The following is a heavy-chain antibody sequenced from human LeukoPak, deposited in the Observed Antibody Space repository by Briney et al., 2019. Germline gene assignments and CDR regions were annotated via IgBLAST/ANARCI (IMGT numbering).Heavy chain of an antibody. CDR1: GFTFTNAW. J-gene: IGHJ4*02. D-gene: IGHD3-10*01. CDR2: LKSKTHDETT. V-gene: IGHV3-15*01. Sequence: GGSLRLSCAASGFTFTNAWMTWVRQAPGKGLEWVGRLKSKTHDETTDYAAPVKGRFTISRDDSKNTVYLQMNSLKAEDTAVYYCTIGAYYYGSDSYRGYYFDYWGQGTLVTVSS. CDR3: TIGAYYYGSDSYRGYYFDY.